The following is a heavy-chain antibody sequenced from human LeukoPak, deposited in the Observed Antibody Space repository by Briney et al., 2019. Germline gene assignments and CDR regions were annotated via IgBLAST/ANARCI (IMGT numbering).Heavy chain of an antibody. V-gene: IGHV3-23*01. D-gene: IGHD1-1*01. CDR3: AKVPTTSSNYYFDS. J-gene: IGHJ4*02. CDR2: IPGTDDNT. CDR1: GFTFSNYA. Sequence: PGGSLRLSCAASGFTFSNYAMGWVRQAPGKGLEWVSVIPGTDDNTYYVNSVKGRFTVSRDNSRNTLYLQMSSLRAEDTALYYCAKVPTTSSNYYFDSWGQGTLVTVSS.